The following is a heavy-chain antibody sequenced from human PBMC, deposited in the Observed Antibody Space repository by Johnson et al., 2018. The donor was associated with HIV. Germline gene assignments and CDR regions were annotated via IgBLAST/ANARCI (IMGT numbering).Heavy chain of an antibody. D-gene: IGHD3-22*01. J-gene: IGHJ3*02. Sequence: QVYLVESGGGVVQPGRSLRLSCAASGFTFSSYAMHWVRQAPGKGLEWVAVIYSGGSTYYADSVKGRFTISRDNSKNTLYLQMNSLRAEDTALYYCVRGHFDSSGFYSDAFDIWGQGTVVTVSS. CDR1: GFTFSSYA. CDR2: IYSGGST. CDR3: VRGHFDSSGFYSDAFDI. V-gene: IGHV3-NL1*01.